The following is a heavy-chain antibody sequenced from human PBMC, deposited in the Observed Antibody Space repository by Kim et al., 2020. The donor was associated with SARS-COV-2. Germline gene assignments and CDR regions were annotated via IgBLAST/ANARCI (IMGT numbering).Heavy chain of an antibody. D-gene: IGHD1-26*01. CDR3: GRHVATGTGRGPLDD. CDR2: IYYTRTA. J-gene: IGHJ4*02. V-gene: IGHV4-39*01. Sequence: SETLSLTCTVSGDSINTGSYYWGWIRQPPGRGLEWIGNIYYTRTAYYNASLTSRITISIDTSKNQFSLEMKSVTAADTAVYYCGRHVATGTGRGPLDDWGQGILVTVSS. CDR1: GDSINTGSYY.